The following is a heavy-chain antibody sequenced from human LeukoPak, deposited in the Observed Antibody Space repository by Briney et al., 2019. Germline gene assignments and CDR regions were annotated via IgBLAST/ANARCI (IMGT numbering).Heavy chain of an antibody. CDR2: IYYSGST. D-gene: IGHD6-13*01. J-gene: IGHJ4*02. V-gene: IGHV4-59*08. CDR1: GGSISSYY. Sequence: PSETLSLTCTVSGGSISSYYWSWIRQPPGKGLEWIGYIYYSGSTNYNPSLKSRVTISVDTSKNQFSLKVSSVTAADTAVYYCARGGSWSYYFDYWGQGTLVTVSS. CDR3: ARGGSWSYYFDY.